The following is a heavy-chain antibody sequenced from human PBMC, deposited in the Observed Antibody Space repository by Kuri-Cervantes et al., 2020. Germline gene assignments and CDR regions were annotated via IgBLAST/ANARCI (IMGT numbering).Heavy chain of an antibody. CDR3: ARGYNWNDRGYYFDY. D-gene: IGHD1-20*01. CDR1: GGSFSGYY. CDR2: IYHSGST. V-gene: IGHV4-30-2*01. Sequence: SQTLSLTCAVYGGSFSGYYWSWIRQPPGKGLEWIGYIYHSGSTYYNPSLKSRVTISVDRSKNQFSLKLSSVTAADTAVYYCARGYNWNDRGYYFDYWGQGTLVTVSS. J-gene: IGHJ4*02.